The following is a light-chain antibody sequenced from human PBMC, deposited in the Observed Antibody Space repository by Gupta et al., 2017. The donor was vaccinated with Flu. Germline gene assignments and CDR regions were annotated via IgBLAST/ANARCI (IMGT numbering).Light chain of an antibody. CDR2: EDN. J-gene: IGLJ3*02. CDR1: SGSIASNY. V-gene: IGLV6-57*01. Sequence: TVTISCTRSSGSIASNYVQWYQQRPGSSPTTVIYEDNQRPSGVPDRFSGSIDSSSNSASLTISGLKTEDEADYYCQSYDSSIKVFGGGTKLTVL. CDR3: QSYDSSIKV.